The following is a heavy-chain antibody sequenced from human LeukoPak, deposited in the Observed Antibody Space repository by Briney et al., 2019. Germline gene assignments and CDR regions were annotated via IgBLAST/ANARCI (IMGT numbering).Heavy chain of an antibody. Sequence: GGPLRLSCAASGFTFSNYAMSWVRQAPGKGLEWVSAITGSGGNTYYADSVKGRFTISRDNSKNTVFLQMNSLRAKDTAVYYCAKWGDYDVLTGYYVSDYWGQGTLVTVSS. CDR1: GFTFSNYA. D-gene: IGHD3-9*01. V-gene: IGHV3-23*01. J-gene: IGHJ4*02. CDR2: ITGSGGNT. CDR3: AKWGDYDVLTGYYVSDY.